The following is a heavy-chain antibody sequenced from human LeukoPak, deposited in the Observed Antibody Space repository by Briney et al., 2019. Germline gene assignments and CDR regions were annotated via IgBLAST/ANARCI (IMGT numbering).Heavy chain of an antibody. CDR2: INHSGST. D-gene: IGHD3-22*01. CDR3: ARGPWPGYYDSSGYLGY. CDR1: GFTFSTDY. Sequence: GSLRLSCAASGFTFSTDYMSWVRQPPGKGLEWIGEINHSGSTNYNPSLKSRVTISVDTSKNQFSLKLSSVTAADTAVYYCARGPWPGYYDSSGYLGYWGQGTLVTVSS. V-gene: IGHV4-34*01. J-gene: IGHJ4*02.